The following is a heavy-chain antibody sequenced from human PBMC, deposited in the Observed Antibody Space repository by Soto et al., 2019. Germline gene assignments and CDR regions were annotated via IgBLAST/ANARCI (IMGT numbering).Heavy chain of an antibody. CDR1: GFTFTSYA. CDR2: INAGNGNT. J-gene: IGHJ4*02. D-gene: IGHD3-9*01. Sequence: GASVKVSCKASGFTFTSYAMHWVRQAPGQRLEWMGWINAGNGNTKYSQKFQGRVTITRDTSASTAYMELSSLRSEDTAVYFCARARLRYFDWPQYYFDYWGQGTLVT. CDR3: ARARLRYFDWPQYYFDY. V-gene: IGHV1-3*01.